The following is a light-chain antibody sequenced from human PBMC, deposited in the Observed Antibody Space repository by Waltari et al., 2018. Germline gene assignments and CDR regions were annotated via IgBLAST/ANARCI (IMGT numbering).Light chain of an antibody. CDR2: DVN. CDR1: TSDVGKYNL. J-gene: IGLJ3*02. V-gene: IGLV2-23*02. CDR3: CSYAGSAISV. Sequence: QSALTQTAAVSGSPGQSITISCTGTTSDVGKYNLVSWYQQHPGKAPTLIIYDVNKRPSGVSNRFSGSKSGNTASLTISGLQAADEAEDYCCSYAGSAISVFGGGTKLTVL.